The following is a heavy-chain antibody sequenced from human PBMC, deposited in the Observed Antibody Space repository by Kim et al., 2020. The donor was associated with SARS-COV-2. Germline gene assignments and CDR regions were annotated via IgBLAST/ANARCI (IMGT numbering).Heavy chain of an antibody. CDR1: GFTFNMYW. CDR2: IYTDDSDT. J-gene: IGHJ6*02. Sequence: GESLKISCQGSGFTFNMYWIGWVRQMPGKGLEWMGIIYTDDSDTRYNPSFQGQVTMSVDKSISTAYLQWSSLKASDTAIYYCARLQFGAYYYYGMDVWGQ. D-gene: IGHD3-3*01. V-gene: IGHV5-51*01. CDR3: ARLQFGAYYYYGMDV.